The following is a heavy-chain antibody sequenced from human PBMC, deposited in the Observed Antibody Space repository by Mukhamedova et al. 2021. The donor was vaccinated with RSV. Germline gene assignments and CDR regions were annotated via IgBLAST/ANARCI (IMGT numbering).Heavy chain of an antibody. CDR3: AKDPGNY. V-gene: IGHV3-30*02. Sequence: GGSNKYYADSVKGRFTISRDNSKNTLYLQMNSLRAEDTAVYYCAKDPGNYLGQGTLVTVSS. J-gene: IGHJ4*02. CDR2: GGSNK.